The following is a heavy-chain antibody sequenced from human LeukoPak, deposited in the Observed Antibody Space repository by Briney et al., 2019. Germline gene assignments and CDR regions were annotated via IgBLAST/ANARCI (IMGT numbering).Heavy chain of an antibody. V-gene: IGHV3-74*01. CDR1: GFTFSSYW. CDR2: INSDGSST. J-gene: IGHJ4*02. D-gene: IGHD6-13*01. CDR3: ARDWSYSSTYDY. Sequence: GGSLRLSCAASGFTFSSYWMNWVRQAPGKGLVWVSRINSDGSSTSYADSVKGRFTISRDNAKNTLYLQMNSLRAEDTAVYYCARDWSYSSTYDYWGQGTLVTVSS.